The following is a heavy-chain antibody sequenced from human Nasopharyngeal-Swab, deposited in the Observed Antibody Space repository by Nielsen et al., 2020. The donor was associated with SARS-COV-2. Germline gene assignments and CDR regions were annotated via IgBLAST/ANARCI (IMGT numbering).Heavy chain of an antibody. CDR3: VKHQGSSSDQ. CDR1: GFIFSSYA. J-gene: IGHJ4*02. V-gene: IGHV3-30-3*01. CDR2: ISYDGSNK. Sequence: LSLTCAASGFIFSSYAMHWVRQAPGKGLEWVAVISYDGSNKYYADSVRGRFTISRDNAKNTLYLQMNSLRVEDTAVYYCVKHQGSSSDQWGQGTLVTVSS.